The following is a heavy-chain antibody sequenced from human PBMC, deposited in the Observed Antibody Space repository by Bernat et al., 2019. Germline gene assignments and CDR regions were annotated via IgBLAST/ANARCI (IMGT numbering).Heavy chain of an antibody. CDR3: ARSGYGMDV. V-gene: IGHV1-3*01. Sequence: QVQLVQSGAEVKKPGASVKVSCKASGYTFTSYAMHWVRQAPGQRLEWMGWINAGNGNTKYSQHFQDRVTITRDTSASTAYMELSSLRSEDTAVYYCARSGYGMDVWGQGTTVTVCS. D-gene: IGHD3-10*01. CDR2: INAGNGNT. CDR1: GYTFTSYA. J-gene: IGHJ6*02.